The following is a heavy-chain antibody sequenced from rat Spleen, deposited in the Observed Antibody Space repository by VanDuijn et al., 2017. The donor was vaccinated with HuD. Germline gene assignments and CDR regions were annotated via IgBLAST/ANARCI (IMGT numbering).Heavy chain of an antibody. D-gene: IGHD1-7*01. V-gene: IGHV5-17*01. J-gene: IGHJ2*01. CDR3: ARPPVYYGYDADYFDY. Sequence: EVQLVESGGGLVQPGRSLKLSCAASGFTFSDYGMAWVRQSPKKGLEWVATIIYDDTTYYRDSVKGRFTLSRDNSKSTLYLQTDGLRSEDTATYYCARPPVYYGYDADYFDYWGQGVMVTVSS. CDR1: GFTFSDYG. CDR2: IIYDDTT.